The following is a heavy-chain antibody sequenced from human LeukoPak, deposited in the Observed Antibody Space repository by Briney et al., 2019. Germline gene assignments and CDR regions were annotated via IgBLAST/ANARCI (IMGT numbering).Heavy chain of an antibody. CDR1: GYTFTSYD. J-gene: IGHJ4*02. CDR2: MNPNSGNT. V-gene: IGHV1-8*01. Sequence: ASVKVSCKASGYTFTSYDINWVRQATGQGLEWMGWMNPNSGNTGYAQKFQGRVTMTRNTSISTAYMELSSLRSEDTAVYYCARGLGYCSGGSCSHFDYWGQGTLVTIS. D-gene: IGHD2-15*01. CDR3: ARGLGYCSGGSCSHFDY.